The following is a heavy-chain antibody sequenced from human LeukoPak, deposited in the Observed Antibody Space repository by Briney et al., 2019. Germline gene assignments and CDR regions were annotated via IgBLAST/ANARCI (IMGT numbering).Heavy chain of an antibody. CDR3: ARALARGPYYYYYYMDV. D-gene: IGHD6-6*01. Sequence: PPETLSLTCTVSGGSISSSSYYWGWIRQPPGKGLEWIGGIYYSGSTYYNPSLKSRVTISVDTSKNQLSLKLSSVTAADTAVYYCARALARGPYYYYYYMDVWGKGTTVTVSS. CDR2: IYYSGST. V-gene: IGHV4-39*07. J-gene: IGHJ6*03. CDR1: GGSISSSSYY.